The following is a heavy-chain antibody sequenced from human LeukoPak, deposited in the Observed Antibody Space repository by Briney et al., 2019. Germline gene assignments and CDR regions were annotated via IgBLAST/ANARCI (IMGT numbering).Heavy chain of an antibody. CDR2: ISGSGGST. CDR1: GFTFSDYW. D-gene: IGHD3-22*01. CDR3: AKNLYYYDSSGPSKYFDY. Sequence: GGSLRLSCTASGFTFSDYWMSWVRQAPGKGLEWVSAISGSGGSTYYADSVKGRFTISRDNSKNTLYLQMNSLRAEDTAVYYCAKNLYYYDSSGPSKYFDYWGQGTLVTVSS. V-gene: IGHV3-23*01. J-gene: IGHJ4*02.